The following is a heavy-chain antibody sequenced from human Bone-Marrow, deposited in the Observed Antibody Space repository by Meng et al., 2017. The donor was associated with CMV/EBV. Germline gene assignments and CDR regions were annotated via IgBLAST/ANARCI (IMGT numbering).Heavy chain of an antibody. CDR3: ASSYSYYYDSSGYYSGSDY. CDR1: SCSGYY. CDR2: INHSGST. V-gene: IGHV4-34*01. J-gene: IGHJ4*02. Sequence: SCSGYYWSWIRQPPGKGLEWIGEINHSGSTNYHPSLKSRVTISVDTSKNQFSLKLSSVTAADTAVYYCASSYSYYYDSSGYYSGSDYWGQGTLVTVSS. D-gene: IGHD3-22*01.